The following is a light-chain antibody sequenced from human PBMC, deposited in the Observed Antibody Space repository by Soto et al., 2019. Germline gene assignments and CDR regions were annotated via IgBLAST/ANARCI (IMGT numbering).Light chain of an antibody. CDR1: SNDVGSYDL. Sequence: QSALTQPASVSGSPGQSITISCTGTSNDVGSYDLVSWYQQHPGKAPKLMIYDVSRRPSGVSYRFSGSKSGNTASLTISGLQAEDEADYYCCSYTSSITWVFGGGTKLTVL. CDR3: CSYTSSITWV. CDR2: DVS. J-gene: IGLJ3*02. V-gene: IGLV2-23*02.